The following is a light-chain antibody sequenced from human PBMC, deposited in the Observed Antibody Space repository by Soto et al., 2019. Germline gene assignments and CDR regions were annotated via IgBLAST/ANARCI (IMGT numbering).Light chain of an antibody. CDR3: QQSYSTPKT. J-gene: IGKJ1*01. V-gene: IGKV1-39*01. Sequence: DIQMTQSPSSLSASVGDRVTITCRASQSISSYLNWYQQKPGKAPKILIYAASSLQSGVPSRFSGSGSGADCTLTISSLQPEDFSTYYCQQSYSTPKTFGQGTKVDIK. CDR2: AAS. CDR1: QSISSY.